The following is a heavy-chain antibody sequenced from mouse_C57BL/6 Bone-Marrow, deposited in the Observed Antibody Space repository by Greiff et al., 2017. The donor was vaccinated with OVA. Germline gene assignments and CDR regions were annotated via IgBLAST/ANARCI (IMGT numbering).Heavy chain of an antibody. J-gene: IGHJ2*01. D-gene: IGHD1-1*01. CDR1: GFTFSSYG. CDR3: ARHGDYGSFFDY. Sequence: DVKLQESGGDLVKPGGSLQLSCAASGFTFSSYGMSWVRQTPDKRLAWVATISSGGSYTYYPASVKGRFTISRDNAKNTLYLQMSNLKSEDTAMYYCARHGDYGSFFDYWGQGTTLTVSS. V-gene: IGHV5-6*02. CDR2: ISSGGSYT.